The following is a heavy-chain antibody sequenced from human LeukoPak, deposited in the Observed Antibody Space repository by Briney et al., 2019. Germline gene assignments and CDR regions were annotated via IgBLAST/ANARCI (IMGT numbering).Heavy chain of an antibody. CDR2: ISSTSDII. D-gene: IGHD3-10*02. Sequence: PGGSLRLSCAASGFTFSSYSMNWVRQTPGKGLEWVSYISSTSDIIYYADSVKGRFTISRDNDKNSLYLQMNSLRAEDTAVYYCAELGITMIGGVWGKGTTVTISS. J-gene: IGHJ6*04. CDR1: GFTFSSYS. CDR3: AELGITMIGGV. V-gene: IGHV3-48*01.